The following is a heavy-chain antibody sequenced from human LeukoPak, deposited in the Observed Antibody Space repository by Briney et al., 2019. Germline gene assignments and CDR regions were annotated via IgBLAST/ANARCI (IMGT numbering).Heavy chain of an antibody. J-gene: IGHJ5*02. D-gene: IGHD6-13*01. CDR2: IYYSGST. CDR1: GGSISSGGYY. CDR3: ARSGSWYYNWFDP. Sequence: SQTLSLTCTVSGGSISSGGYYWSWIRQHPGKGLEWIGYIYYSGSTYYNPSLKSRVTISVDTSKNQFSLKLSSVSAADTAVYYCARSGSWYYNWFDPWGQGTLVTVSS. V-gene: IGHV4-31*03.